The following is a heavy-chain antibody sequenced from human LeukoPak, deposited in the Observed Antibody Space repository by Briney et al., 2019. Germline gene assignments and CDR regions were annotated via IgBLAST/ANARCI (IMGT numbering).Heavy chain of an antibody. CDR2: IYYSGST. D-gene: IGHD2-15*01. J-gene: IGHJ5*02. CDR3: ARHVTSDCSGGSCYSGSWFDP. CDR1: GGSFSGYY. V-gene: IGHV4-34*01. Sequence: PSETLSLTCAVYGGSFSGYYWSWIRQPPGKGLEWIGSIYYSGSTYYNPSLKSRVTISVDTSKNQFSLKLSSVTAADTAVYYCARHVTSDCSGGSCYSGSWFDPWGQGTLVTVSS.